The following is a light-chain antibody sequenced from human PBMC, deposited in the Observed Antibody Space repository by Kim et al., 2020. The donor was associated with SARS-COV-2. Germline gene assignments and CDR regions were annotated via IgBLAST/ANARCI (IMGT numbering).Light chain of an antibody. CDR2: GKN. CDR1: SLIDDS. CDR3: NSRDKSDNHVL. Sequence: AMGQTVRITCQGDSLIDDSASWYQQKEGQAPLLVIYGKNNRPSGIPDRFSGSTSGNTASLTISGAQAEDEADYYCNSRDKSDNHVLFGGGTQLTVL. J-gene: IGLJ2*01. V-gene: IGLV3-19*01.